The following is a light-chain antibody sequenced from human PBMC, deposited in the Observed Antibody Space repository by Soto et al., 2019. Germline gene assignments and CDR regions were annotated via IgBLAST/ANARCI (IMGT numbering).Light chain of an antibody. V-gene: IGKV1-39*01. CDR1: QHINFF. J-gene: IGKJ2*01. Sequence: DIQMTQSPSSLSASVGDRVTISCRASQHINFFLNWYQQKPGQAPNILIFAASTLQTGVPSRFRGRASGTDFTLTIDKVQPEDSGTYYCQQSFTAPRYTCGQGTQLEIK. CDR2: AAS. CDR3: QQSFTAPRYT.